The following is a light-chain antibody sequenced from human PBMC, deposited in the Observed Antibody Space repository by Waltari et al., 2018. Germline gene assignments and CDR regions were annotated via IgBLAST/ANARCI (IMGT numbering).Light chain of an antibody. Sequence: DIQMTQSPSSLSASVGDRVTITCRASQSIRTALSWYLQKPGKAPKLLIYAASLLKERDPSRFRGRGSGTDFTLTISNLQPEDFATYLWHQSYKAPQTFGGGTRLEIK. V-gene: IGKV1-39*01. J-gene: IGKJ4*01. CDR2: AAS. CDR3: HQSYKAPQT. CDR1: QSIRTA.